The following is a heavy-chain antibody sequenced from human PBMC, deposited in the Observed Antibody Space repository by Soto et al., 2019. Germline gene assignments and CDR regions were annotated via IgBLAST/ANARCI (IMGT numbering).Heavy chain of an antibody. J-gene: IGHJ4*02. Sequence: GGSLRLACAASGFTFSSYWMHWVRQAPGKGLVWVSRINSDGSSTSYADSVKGRFTISRDNAKNTLYLQMNSLRAEDTAVYYCARGPIGYYDFWSGHDYWGQGTLVTVSS. CDR2: INSDGSST. D-gene: IGHD3-3*01. V-gene: IGHV3-74*01. CDR1: GFTFSSYW. CDR3: ARGPIGYYDFWSGHDY.